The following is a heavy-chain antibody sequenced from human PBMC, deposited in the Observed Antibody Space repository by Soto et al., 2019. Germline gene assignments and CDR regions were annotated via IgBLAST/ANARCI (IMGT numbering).Heavy chain of an antibody. CDR1: GGSISSGGYY. D-gene: IGHD1-26*01. V-gene: IGHV4-31*03. CDR2: IYYSGST. J-gene: IGHJ4*02. CDR3: ARGSGSYRVSFFDY. Sequence: QVQLQESGPGLVKPSQTLSLTCTVSGGSISSGGYYWSWSRQHPGKGLEWIGYIYYSGSTYYNPSLKRRVTISVDPSKNPFSLKLSAVTAADTAVYYCARGSGSYRVSFFDYWGQGTLVTVSS.